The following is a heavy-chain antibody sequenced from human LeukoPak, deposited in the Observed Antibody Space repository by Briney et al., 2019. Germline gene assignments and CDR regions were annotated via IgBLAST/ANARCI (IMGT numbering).Heavy chain of an antibody. V-gene: IGHV3-7*01. CDR1: GFTFSSYW. CDR2: IKQDGSEK. D-gene: IGHD3-22*01. J-gene: IGHJ6*02. CDR3: ARDWSFTEYYYDSSGYYDYYGMDV. Sequence: AGGSLRLSCAASGFTFSSYWMIWVRQAPGKGLEWVANIKQDGSEKYYVDSVKGRFTISRDNAKNSLYLQMNSLRAEDTAVYYCARDWSFTEYYYDSSGYYDYYGMDVWGQGTTVTVS.